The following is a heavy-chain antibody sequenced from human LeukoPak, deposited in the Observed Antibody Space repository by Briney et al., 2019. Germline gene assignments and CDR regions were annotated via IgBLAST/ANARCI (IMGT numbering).Heavy chain of an antibody. V-gene: IGHV3-23*01. CDR1: GFTFSSYA. J-gene: IGHJ4*02. Sequence: PGGSLRLSCAASGFTFSSYAMSWVRQAPGKGLEWVSAISGSGGSTYYADSVKGRFTISRDNSKNTLYLQVNSLRAEDTAVYYCAKSGDGCSGGSCYTPYDWGQGTLVTVSS. D-gene: IGHD2-15*01. CDR3: AKSGDGCSGGSCYTPYD. CDR2: ISGSGGST.